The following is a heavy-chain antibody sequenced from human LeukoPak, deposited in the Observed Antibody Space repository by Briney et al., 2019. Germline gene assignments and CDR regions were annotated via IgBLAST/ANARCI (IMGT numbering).Heavy chain of an antibody. CDR2: IYSGGST. CDR1: GFTVSSNY. V-gene: IGHV3-53*01. CDR3: ARASSIYYYYMDV. J-gene: IGHJ6*03. D-gene: IGHD4-11*01. Sequence: GGSLRLSCAASGFTVSSNYMSWVRQAPGKGLEWVSVIYSGGSTYYADSVKGRFTISRDNSKNTLYLQMNSLRAEDTAVYYCARASSIYYYYMDVWGKGTTVTVSS.